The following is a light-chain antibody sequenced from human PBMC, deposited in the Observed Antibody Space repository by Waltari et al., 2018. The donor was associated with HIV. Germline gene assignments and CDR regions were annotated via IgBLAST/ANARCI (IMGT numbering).Light chain of an antibody. CDR2: AVR. CDR1: SSDVGDYNY. J-gene: IGLJ1*01. CDR3: RSYTGSSTLGV. V-gene: IGLV2-14*03. Sequence: QSALTQPASVSGSPGQSITISCTGASSDVGDYNYVSWYQQHPGKAPKLMIYAVRNRPLGVSNRFSVSKSGNTASLTISGLQAEDEADYYCRSYTGSSTLGVFGTGTRVTVL.